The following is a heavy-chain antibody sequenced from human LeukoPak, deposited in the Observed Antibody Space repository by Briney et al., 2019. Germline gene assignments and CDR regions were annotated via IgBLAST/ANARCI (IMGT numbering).Heavy chain of an antibody. V-gene: IGHV3-21*01. J-gene: IGHJ6*04. CDR3: ARAVRDFDWFLGMDV. Sequence: GGSLRLSCAASGFTFSSYSMNWVRQAPGKGLEWVSSISSSSSYIYYADSVKGRFTISRDNAKNSLYLQMNSLRAEDTAVYYCARAVRDFDWFLGMDVWGKGTTVTVSS. CDR2: ISSSSSYI. D-gene: IGHD3-9*01. CDR1: GFTFSSYS.